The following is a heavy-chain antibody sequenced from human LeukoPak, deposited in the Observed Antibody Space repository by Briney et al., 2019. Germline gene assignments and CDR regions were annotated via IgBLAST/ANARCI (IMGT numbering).Heavy chain of an antibody. CDR2: IYTSGST. J-gene: IGHJ6*03. CDR3: ARDYYDSSGYYFPYYYYYYMDV. Sequence: PSETLSLTCTVSGGSTSSGSYYWSWIRQPAGKGLEWIVRIYTSGSTNYNPSLKSPVTISVDTSKSQFSLTLSSVTAADTAVYYCARDYYDSSGYYFPYYYYYYMDVWGKGTTVTISS. CDR1: GGSTSSGSYY. V-gene: IGHV4-61*02. D-gene: IGHD3-22*01.